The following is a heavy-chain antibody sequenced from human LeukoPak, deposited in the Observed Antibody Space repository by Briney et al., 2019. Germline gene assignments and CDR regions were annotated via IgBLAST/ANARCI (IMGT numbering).Heavy chain of an antibody. CDR1: GYTFTSYF. D-gene: IGHD3-22*01. Sequence: ASVKVSCKASGYTFTSYFIHWVRQAPGQGLEWMGIINPSGGSTGYAQKFQGRVTMTRDTSTSTLYMELSSLRSEDTAVYYCARVKRGDYFDSSGSLDAFDIWGQGTMVTVSS. J-gene: IGHJ3*02. CDR3: ARVKRGDYFDSSGSLDAFDI. CDR2: INPSGGST. V-gene: IGHV1-46*01.